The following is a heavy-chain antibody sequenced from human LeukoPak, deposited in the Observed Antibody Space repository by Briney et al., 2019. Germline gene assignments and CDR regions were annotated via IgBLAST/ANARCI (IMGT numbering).Heavy chain of an antibody. J-gene: IGHJ4*02. CDR3: ASWPGGWYGEDS. CDR1: GVTVSNNF. Sequence: QPGGSLRLSCAASGVTVSNNFMSWVRQAPGKGLEWVSVIYGGGSTYYADSVKGRFTIPRDTSKNTLYLQMNSLRAEDTAVYYCASWPGGWYGEDSWGQGTLVTVSS. CDR2: IYGGGST. D-gene: IGHD6-19*01. V-gene: IGHV3-53*01.